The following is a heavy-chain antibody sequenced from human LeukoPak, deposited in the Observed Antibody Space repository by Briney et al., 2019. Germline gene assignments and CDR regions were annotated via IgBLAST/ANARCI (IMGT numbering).Heavy chain of an antibody. CDR3: ARDYVSGSFGP. Sequence: PGGSLRLSCAASGFTFSSYSMNWVRQAPGKGLEWVSYISSSSSTIYYADSVKGRFTISRDNAKNTVYLQMNSLRAEDTAVYYCARDYVSGSFGPCGQGTLVTVSS. CDR1: GFTFSSYS. CDR2: ISSSSSTI. D-gene: IGHD3-10*01. J-gene: IGHJ5*02. V-gene: IGHV3-48*04.